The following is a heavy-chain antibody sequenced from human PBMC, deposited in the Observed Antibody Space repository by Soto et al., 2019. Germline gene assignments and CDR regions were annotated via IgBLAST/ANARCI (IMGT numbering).Heavy chain of an antibody. V-gene: IGHV1-18*01. J-gene: IGHJ1*01. Sequence: QIQLVQSGAEVKKPGASVKVSCQASGYNFFDYGVSWVRQAPGQGLEWMGWVSPKSGNTDYARKVQSRVTMTTDTSTRTAYMELRRMRSDDTAVYYCARGRTVSSIGPLLVWGQGTLVSVSS. CDR3: ARGRTVSSIGPLLV. CDR2: VSPKSGNT. CDR1: GYNFFDYG. D-gene: IGHD1-1*01.